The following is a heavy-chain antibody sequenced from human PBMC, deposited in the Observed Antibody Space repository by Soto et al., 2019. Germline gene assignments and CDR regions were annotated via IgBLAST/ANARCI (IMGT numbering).Heavy chain of an antibody. CDR3: ASGYDSSGYYYGMDV. V-gene: IGHV4-31*03. CDR1: GGSISSGGYY. D-gene: IGHD3-22*01. CDR2: IYYSGST. Sequence: SETLSLTCTVSGGSISSGGYYWSWTRQHPGKGLEWIGYIYYSGSTYYNPSLKSRVTISVDTSKNQFSLKLSSVTAADTAVYYCASGYDSSGYYYGMDVWGQGTTVTVSS. J-gene: IGHJ6*02.